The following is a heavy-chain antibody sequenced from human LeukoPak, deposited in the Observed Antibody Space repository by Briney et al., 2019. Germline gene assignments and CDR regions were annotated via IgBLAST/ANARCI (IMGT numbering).Heavy chain of an antibody. J-gene: IGHJ5*02. CDR3: ARVPLGDSSTYYYPKPDWFDP. CDR1: GGTFSNYV. Sequence: ASVKVSCKASGGTFSNYVSSWVRQAPGQGLEWMGWISSYNGDTNYAQRVQDRVTMTTDTATSTAYMELRSLRSDDTAVYYCARVPLGDSSTYYYPKPDWFDPWGQGTLVIVSS. CDR2: ISSYNGDT. V-gene: IGHV1-18*01. D-gene: IGHD3-22*01.